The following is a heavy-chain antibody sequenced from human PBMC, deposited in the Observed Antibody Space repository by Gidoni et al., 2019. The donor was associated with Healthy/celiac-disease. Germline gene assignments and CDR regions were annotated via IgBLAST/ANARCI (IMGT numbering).Heavy chain of an antibody. D-gene: IGHD2-2*01. V-gene: IGHV1-69*06. J-gene: IGHJ6*02. CDR3: ARDQVHCSSTSCYLYYYYGMDV. CDR1: GGTFSSYA. CDR2: IIPIFGTA. Sequence: QVQLVQSGAEVKKPGSSVKVSCKASGGTFSSYAISWVRQAPGQGLEWMGGIIPIFGTANYAQKFQGRVTITADKSTSTAYMELSSLRSEDTAVYYCARDQVHCSSTSCYLYYYYGMDVWGQGTTVTVSS.